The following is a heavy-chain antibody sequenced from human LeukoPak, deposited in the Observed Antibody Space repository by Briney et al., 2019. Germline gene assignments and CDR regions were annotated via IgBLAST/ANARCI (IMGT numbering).Heavy chain of an antibody. V-gene: IGHV1-69*04. D-gene: IGHD3-10*01. CDR2: IIPIVDVA. Sequence: GASVKVSCKASGGTFSNFAFSWVRQAPGHGLQWVGRIIPIVDVASYAQNFKGRVTITADESTTTAYMELSSLRSEDTAVYYCAREMGDREFYFDYWGQGTLVTVSS. CDR1: GGTFSNFA. CDR3: AREMGDREFYFDY. J-gene: IGHJ4*02.